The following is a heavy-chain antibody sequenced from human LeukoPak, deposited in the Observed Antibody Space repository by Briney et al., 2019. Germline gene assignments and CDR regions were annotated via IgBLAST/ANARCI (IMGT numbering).Heavy chain of an antibody. D-gene: IGHD4-17*01. J-gene: IGHJ4*02. Sequence: ASVKVSCKASGYTFTSYDINWVRQATGQGLEWIEWMNPNSGNTGYAQKFQGRVTMTRNTSISTAYMELSSLRAEDTALYYCAKDVSGDYGDYPFDYWGQGTLVTVSS. CDR2: MNPNSGNT. CDR1: GYTFTSYD. V-gene: IGHV1-8*01. CDR3: AKDVSGDYGDYPFDY.